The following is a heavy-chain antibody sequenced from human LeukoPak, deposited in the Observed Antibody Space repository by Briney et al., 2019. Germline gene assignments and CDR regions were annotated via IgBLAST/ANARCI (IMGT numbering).Heavy chain of an antibody. J-gene: IGHJ4*02. Sequence: GSLRLSCAASGFNFSFYSMNWVRQAPGKGLEWVSSISSSGSYIFYADSVEGRFTISRDNARNSLYLQMNSLRAEDTAVYYCAKANSSFPPPQFDYWGQGTLVTVSS. V-gene: IGHV3-21*04. CDR3: AKANSSFPPPQFDY. CDR2: ISSSGSYI. CDR1: GFNFSFYS. D-gene: IGHD6-13*01.